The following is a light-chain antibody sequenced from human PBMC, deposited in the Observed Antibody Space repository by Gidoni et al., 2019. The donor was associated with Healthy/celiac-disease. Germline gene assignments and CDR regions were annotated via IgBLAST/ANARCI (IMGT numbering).Light chain of an antibody. V-gene: IGKV3-20*01. CDR1: QSVSSSY. CDR3: QQYGSSPTWT. Sequence: ELVLTQSPGTLSLSPGERATLSCRASQSVSSSYLAWYQQKPGQAPRLLIYGAYSRATGIPDRFSGSGSGTDFTLTISRLEPEDFAVYYCQQYGSSPTWTFGQGTKVEIK. CDR2: GAY. J-gene: IGKJ1*01.